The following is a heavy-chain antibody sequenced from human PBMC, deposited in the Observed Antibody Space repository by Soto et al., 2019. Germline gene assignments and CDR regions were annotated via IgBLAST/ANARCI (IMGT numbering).Heavy chain of an antibody. J-gene: IGHJ4*02. V-gene: IGHV4-4*07. Sequence: SETLSLTCTVSGGSISSYYWSWIRQPAGKGLEWIGRIYPSGSTNYNPSLKSRVTMSADTSKNQFSMKLSSVTAADTAVYYCARDSLPYYYDSSGYDGFDYWGQGTLGTV. CDR2: IYPSGST. CDR1: GGSISSYY. D-gene: IGHD3-22*01. CDR3: ARDSLPYYYDSSGYDGFDY.